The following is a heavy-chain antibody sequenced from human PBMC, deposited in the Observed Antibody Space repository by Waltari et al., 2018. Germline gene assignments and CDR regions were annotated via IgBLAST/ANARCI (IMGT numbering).Heavy chain of an antibody. CDR1: GGSFSGYY. D-gene: IGHD6-13*01. Sequence: QVQLQQWGAGLLKPSETLSLTCAVYGGSFSGYYWSWIRQPPGKGVEGSGEMSHSGRTTYTPSLKSRVTISVDTSKNQCSLKRSSVTAAATPVYYCARIGGRSSSHSVAYFQHWGQGTLVTVSS. CDR2: MSHSGRT. V-gene: IGHV4-34*01. J-gene: IGHJ1*01. CDR3: ARIGGRSSSHSVAYFQH.